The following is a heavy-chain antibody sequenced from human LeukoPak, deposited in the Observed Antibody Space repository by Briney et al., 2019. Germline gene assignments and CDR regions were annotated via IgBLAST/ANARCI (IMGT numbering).Heavy chain of an antibody. CDR1: GFTFSSYW. V-gene: IGHV3-7*03. CDR2: IKEDGSEK. CDR3: ARESYYFDY. J-gene: IGHJ4*02. Sequence: PGGSLRLSCAASGFTFSSYWLTWVRQAPGKGLEWVANIKEDGSEKYYMDSVKGRLTISRDNAKNSLYLQINSLRVDDTAVYYCARESYYFDYWGQGTLVTVSS. D-gene: IGHD3-16*02.